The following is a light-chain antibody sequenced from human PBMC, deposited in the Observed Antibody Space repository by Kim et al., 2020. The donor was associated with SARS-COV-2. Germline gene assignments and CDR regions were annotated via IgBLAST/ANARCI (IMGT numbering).Light chain of an antibody. CDR1: QTVTGH. CDR3: QQRSNWPPVIT. J-gene: IGKJ5*01. Sequence: PWVRATPPRMACQTVTGHLASYPQNPGQAPRLLLYDASNRATAIPDRFSGSGSGTDFTLTISSLAPEDFALYYCQQRSNWPPVITFGQGTRLEIK. CDR2: DAS. V-gene: IGKV3-11*01.